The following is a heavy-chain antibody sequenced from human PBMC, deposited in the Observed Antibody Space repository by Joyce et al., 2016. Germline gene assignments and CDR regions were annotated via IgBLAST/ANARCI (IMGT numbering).Heavy chain of an antibody. CDR3: GRWEVVAGAMNQ. CDR2: INHKSGVT. CDR1: GYTFTDYY. J-gene: IGHJ4*02. Sequence: QVQLVQPGAEVKKPGASVKVSCKAPGYTFTDYYMHWERQAPGQGLECMGRINHKSGVTNYAQKFKGRVTMTRDTFTSTAYMELSRLRYDDTAVYYCGRWEVVAGAMNQWGQRTLVTVSS. D-gene: IGHD2-15*01. V-gene: IGHV1-2*02.